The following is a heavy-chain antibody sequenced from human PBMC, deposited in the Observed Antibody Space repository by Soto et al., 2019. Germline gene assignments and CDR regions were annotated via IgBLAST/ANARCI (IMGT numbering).Heavy chain of an antibody. CDR1: GFTFSSYA. Sequence: VQLVESGGGVVQPGRSLRLSCAASGFTFSSYAMHWVRQAPGKGLEWVAVISYDGSNKYYADSVKGRFTISRDNSKNTLYLQMNSLRAEDTAVYYCARDQGYSYGGVDYWGQGTLVTVSS. CDR2: ISYDGSNK. J-gene: IGHJ4*02. D-gene: IGHD5-18*01. CDR3: ARDQGYSYGGVDY. V-gene: IGHV3-30-3*01.